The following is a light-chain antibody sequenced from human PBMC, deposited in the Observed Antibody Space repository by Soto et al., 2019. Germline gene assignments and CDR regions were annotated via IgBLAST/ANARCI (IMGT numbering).Light chain of an antibody. CDR2: AAS. Sequence: DIQMTQSPSSLSASVGDRVTITCRASQSISSYLNWYQQQPGKSPKLLIYAASRLQSGVPSRFSGSGSWTDFTLTISSLQPEDFATYYCQQSYSTPPLTFGGGTKGEIK. J-gene: IGKJ4*01. CDR3: QQSYSTPPLT. V-gene: IGKV1-39*01. CDR1: QSISSY.